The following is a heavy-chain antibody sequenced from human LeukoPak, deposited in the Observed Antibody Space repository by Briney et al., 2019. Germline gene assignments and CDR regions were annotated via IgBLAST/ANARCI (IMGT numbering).Heavy chain of an antibody. CDR1: GASISRPYW. CDR2: ISHSGNT. D-gene: IGHD6-19*01. J-gene: IGHJ4*02. V-gene: IGHV4-4*02. Sequence: PSGTLSLTCAVSGASISRPYWWNWVRQPPGRGLEWIGEISHSGNTHYNPSLRSRITISVDKSKNQVSLKLNSVTAADTAMYFCARDGGSDQYYFDNWGQGTLVTVSS. CDR3: ARDGGSDQYYFDN.